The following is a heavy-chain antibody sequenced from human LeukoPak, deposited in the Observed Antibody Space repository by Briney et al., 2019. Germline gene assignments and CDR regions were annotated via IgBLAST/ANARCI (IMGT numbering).Heavy chain of an antibody. V-gene: IGHV4-61*02. CDR3: ARDRSDTIFDY. D-gene: IGHD6-6*01. CDR1: GGSISSGSYY. J-gene: IGHJ4*02. CDR2: VYTSGTP. Sequence: PSQTLSLTCTVSGGSISSGSYYWTWIRQPAGKGLEWIGRVYTSGTPNYNPSLQSRVTISVDTSKNQFSLRLSSVTAADTAVYYCARDRSDTIFDYWGQGTLVTVSS.